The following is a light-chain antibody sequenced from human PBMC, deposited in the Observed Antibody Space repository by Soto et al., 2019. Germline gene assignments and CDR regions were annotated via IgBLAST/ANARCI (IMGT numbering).Light chain of an antibody. V-gene: IGLV8-61*01. J-gene: IGLJ1*01. Sequence: QTVVTQEPSFSVSPGGTVRLTCGLSSDSVSTSYYPSWYQQTPGQAPRTLIYSTNTRSSGVPDRFSGSILGNKSALTITGAQADDESDYYCVLYMGRGIRVFGTGTKLTVL. CDR3: VLYMGRGIRV. CDR2: STN. CDR1: SDSVSTSYY.